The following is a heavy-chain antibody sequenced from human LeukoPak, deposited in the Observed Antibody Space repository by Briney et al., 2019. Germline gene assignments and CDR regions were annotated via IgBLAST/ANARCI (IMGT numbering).Heavy chain of an antibody. CDR3: AGRGYSGSESSFDS. V-gene: IGHV4-61*05. CDR1: GGSISSSSSY. CDR2: IYYSGYT. D-gene: IGHD5-12*01. Sequence: PSETLSLTCSVSGGSISSSSSYWSWIRQPPGKGLEWIGDIYYSGYTNYNPSLKSRVTISVDTSKNQFSLKLSSVTAADTAVYYCAGRGYSGSESSFDSWGQGTLVTVSS. J-gene: IGHJ4*02.